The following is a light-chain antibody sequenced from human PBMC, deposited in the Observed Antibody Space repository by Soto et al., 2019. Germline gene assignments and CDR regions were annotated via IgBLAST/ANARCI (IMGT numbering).Light chain of an antibody. J-gene: IGKJ1*01. CDR3: QQYTNWPRT. CDR1: QSVSSN. V-gene: IGKV3-15*01. CDR2: GAS. Sequence: EIFLTQSPATLSVSPGERATLSCRASQSVSSNLAWYQQKPVQAPRLLISGASTRATGVPVRFSGSGSGTEFTLTISSLQSEDFAVYYCQQYTNWPRTFGQGTKVEIK.